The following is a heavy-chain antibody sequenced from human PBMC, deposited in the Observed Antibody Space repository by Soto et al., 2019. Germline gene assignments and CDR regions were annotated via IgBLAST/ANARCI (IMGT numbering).Heavy chain of an antibody. CDR2: ISWNSGSI. V-gene: IGHV3-9*01. Sequence: DVQLVESGGGLVQPGRSLGLSCAASGFTFDDYAMHWVRQAPGKGLEWVSGISWNSGSIGYADSVKGRFTISRDNAKNSLYLQMSSLRAEDTALYYCARKARGFDYWGQGSLVTVSS. J-gene: IGHJ4*02. CDR1: GFTFDDYA. CDR3: ARKARGFDY.